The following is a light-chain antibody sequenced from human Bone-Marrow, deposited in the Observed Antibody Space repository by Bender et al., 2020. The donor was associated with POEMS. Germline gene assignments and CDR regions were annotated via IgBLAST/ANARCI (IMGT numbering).Light chain of an antibody. J-gene: IGLJ3*02. Sequence: QSVLTQPPSVSGAAGQRVTISCSGSSSNIGAGYDIHWYQQLPGTAPKLLIYSNNNRPSGVPDRFSGSKSGTSASLAITGLQAEDEADYYCQSYDNSLGGWVFGGGTKLTVL. V-gene: IGLV1-40*01. CDR1: SSNIGAGYD. CDR3: QSYDNSLGGWV. CDR2: SNN.